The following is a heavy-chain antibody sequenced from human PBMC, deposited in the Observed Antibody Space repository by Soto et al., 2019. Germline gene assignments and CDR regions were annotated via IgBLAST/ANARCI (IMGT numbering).Heavy chain of an antibody. D-gene: IGHD6-13*01. CDR1: GGSFSGYY. CDR3: ARGHVRSSSWYWDYYYGMDV. CDR2: INHSGST. Sequence: SETLSLTCAVYGGSFSGYYWSWIRQPPGKGLEWIGEINHSGSTNYNPSLKSRVTISVDTSKNQFSLKLSSVTAADTAVYYCARGHVRSSSWYWDYYYGMDVWGQGTTVTVSS. V-gene: IGHV4-34*01. J-gene: IGHJ6*02.